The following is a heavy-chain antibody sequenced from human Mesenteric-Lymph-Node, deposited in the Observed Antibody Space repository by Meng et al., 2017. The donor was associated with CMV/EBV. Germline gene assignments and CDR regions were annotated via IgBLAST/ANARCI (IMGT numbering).Heavy chain of an antibody. CDR2: IYYSGST. V-gene: IGHV4-61*01. CDR3: ARVAEYYYGSGSYLGFDY. J-gene: IGHJ4*02. Sequence: SSGSCYWSLIRQPPGKGLELIGYIYYSGSTNYNPSLKSRVTISVDKSKNQFSLKLSSVTAADTAVYYCARVAEYYYGSGSYLGFDYWGQGTLVTVSS. CDR1: SSGSCY. D-gene: IGHD3-10*01.